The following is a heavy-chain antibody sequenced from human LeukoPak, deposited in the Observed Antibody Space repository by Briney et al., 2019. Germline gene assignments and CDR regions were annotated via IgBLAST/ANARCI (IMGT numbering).Heavy chain of an antibody. Sequence: PSETLSLTCTVSGGSISSYYWSWIRQPPGKGLEWIGYIYYSGSTNYNPSLKSRVTISVDTSKNQFSLKLSSVTAADTAVYYCARDSITMVRGPPARWFDPWGQGTLVTVSS. CDR1: GGSISSYY. V-gene: IGHV4-59*01. D-gene: IGHD3-10*01. J-gene: IGHJ5*02. CDR2: IYYSGST. CDR3: ARDSITMVRGPPARWFDP.